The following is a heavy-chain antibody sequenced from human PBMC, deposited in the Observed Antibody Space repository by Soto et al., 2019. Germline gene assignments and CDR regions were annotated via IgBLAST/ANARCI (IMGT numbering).Heavy chain of an antibody. CDR1: GDSINSDKYY. J-gene: IGHJ4*02. Sequence: SETLSLTCSVSGDSINSDKYYWGRIRQPPGKGLEWIGSIYFRGNTYYNPSLQTRVTISLDKSNSQFTLKLNSVTAADSAVYFCGRLEGLATISYYFDFWGQGALVTVSS. CDR3: GRLEGLATISYYFDF. V-gene: IGHV4-39*01. CDR2: IYFRGNT. D-gene: IGHD3-9*01.